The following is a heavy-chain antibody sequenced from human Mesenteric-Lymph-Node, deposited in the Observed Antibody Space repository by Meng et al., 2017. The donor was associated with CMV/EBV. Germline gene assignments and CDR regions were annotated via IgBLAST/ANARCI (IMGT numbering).Heavy chain of an antibody. CDR2: LNPNSANT. Sequence: ASVKVSCKASGYTFTSYDINWVRQATGQGLEWMGWLNPNSANTGYAQKFQGRVTFTRDTSISTAYMDLSGLRSGDTAVYYCARALRSSALAPVGHPLGYWGQGTLVTVSS. D-gene: IGHD6-13*01. V-gene: IGHV1-8*01. CDR3: ARALRSSALAPVGHPLGY. J-gene: IGHJ4*02. CDR1: GYTFTSYD.